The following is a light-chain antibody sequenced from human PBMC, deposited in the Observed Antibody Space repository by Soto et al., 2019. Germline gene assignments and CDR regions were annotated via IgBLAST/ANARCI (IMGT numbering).Light chain of an antibody. Sequence: QSVLTQSPSASASLGASVKLTCTLSSGHNNYAIAWHQQQPGKGPRYLMKLNNDGSHTRGDGIPDRFSSSRSGAERYLTISSLQSEDEADYYCQTWDTGNAVFGGGTQLTVL. V-gene: IGLV4-69*01. CDR3: QTWDTGNAV. J-gene: IGLJ7*01. CDR2: LNNDGSH. CDR1: SGHNNYA.